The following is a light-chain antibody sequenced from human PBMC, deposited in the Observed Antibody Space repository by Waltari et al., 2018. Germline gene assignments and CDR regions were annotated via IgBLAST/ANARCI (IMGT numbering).Light chain of an antibody. J-gene: IGLJ3*02. V-gene: IGLV2-23*02. CDR1: SSDIGYYNL. CDR3: CSYIGDSAWV. Sequence: QSALTQPASVSGSPGQSITISCTGTSSDIGYYNLVSWYQQDPGKAPKVIIYEVNKRPSGVSNRLSGSKSGNTASLTISGLQAEDEADYYCCSYIGDSAWVFGGGTKVTVL. CDR2: EVN.